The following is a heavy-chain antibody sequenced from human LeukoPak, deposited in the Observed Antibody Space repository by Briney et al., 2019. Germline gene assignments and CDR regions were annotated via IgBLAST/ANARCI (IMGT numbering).Heavy chain of an antibody. CDR2: IIPIFGTA. CDR3: ARDRIVGATSLFDY. V-gene: IGHV1-69*13. CDR1: GGTFSSYA. J-gene: IGHJ4*02. Sequence: SVKVSCKASGGTFSSYAISWVRLAPGQGLEWMGGIIPIFGTANYAQKFQGRVTITADESTSTAYMELSSLRSEDTAVYYCARDRIVGATSLFDYWGQGTLVTVSS. D-gene: IGHD1-26*01.